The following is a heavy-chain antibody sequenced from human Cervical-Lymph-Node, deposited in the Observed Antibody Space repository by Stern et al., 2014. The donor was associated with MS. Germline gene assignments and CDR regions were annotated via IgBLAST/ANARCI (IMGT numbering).Heavy chain of an antibody. J-gene: IGHJ4*02. CDR1: GFTVSRDY. D-gene: IGHD1-1*01. V-gene: IGHV3-53*01. CDR2: TTNVGST. CDR3: ARDTSSPERSDW. Sequence: EVQLVESGGGVIQPGGSLRLSCTASGFTVSRDYMTWVRQAPGKGLEWLSLTTNVGSTFYTDSVKGRFTISRDDSKNTVYLHMTSLRAEDTAMYYCARDTSSPERSDWWGQGTLVTVSS.